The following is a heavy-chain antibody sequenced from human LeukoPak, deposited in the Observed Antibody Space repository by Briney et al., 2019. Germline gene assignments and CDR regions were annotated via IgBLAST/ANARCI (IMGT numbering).Heavy chain of an antibody. J-gene: IGHJ4*02. V-gene: IGHV3-7*01. Sequence: GGSLRLSCAASGFTFSSYWMSWVRQAPGKGLEWVANIKQDGSEKYYVDSVKGRFTISRDNAKNSLYLQMNSLRAEDTAVYYCARDGDSNYDGSFDYWGQGTLVTVSS. CDR1: GFTFSSYW. D-gene: IGHD4-11*01. CDR3: ARDGDSNYDGSFDY. CDR2: IKQDGSEK.